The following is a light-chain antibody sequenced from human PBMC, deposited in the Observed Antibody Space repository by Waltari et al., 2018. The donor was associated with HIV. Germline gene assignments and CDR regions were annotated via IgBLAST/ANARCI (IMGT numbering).Light chain of an antibody. J-gene: IGLJ1*01. CDR3: QSYDSSRGGAYV. CDR1: SNVGALYD. CDR2: GAD. Sequence: QSVLTQPPSVSGAPGQRVTISCSNVGALYDVNWYQQLPAAAPKLLIYGADNRPSAVPDRVSGSKSGTSASLAITGLQPEDEADFYCQSYDSSRGGAYVFGTGTKVTV. V-gene: IGLV1-40*02.